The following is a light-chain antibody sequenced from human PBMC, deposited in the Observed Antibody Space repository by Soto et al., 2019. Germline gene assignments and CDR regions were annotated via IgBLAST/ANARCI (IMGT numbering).Light chain of an antibody. CDR2: TSS. CDR1: QSVRSN. Sequence: EVVMTQSPATLSVSPGERATLSCRASQSVRSNLAWYQQKPGQAPRILIYTSSSRATDIPARFSGSGSGTEFTLTISRLESEDFAVYYCQQYNVWPFTFGQGTKLEIK. CDR3: QQYNVWPFT. J-gene: IGKJ2*01. V-gene: IGKV3-15*01.